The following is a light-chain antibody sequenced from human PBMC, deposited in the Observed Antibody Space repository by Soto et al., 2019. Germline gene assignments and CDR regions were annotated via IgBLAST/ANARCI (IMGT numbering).Light chain of an antibody. Sequence: EIVLTQSPGTLSLSPGERATLSCGASQSVTSNYLAWYQQKPGQAPRLLIFGASIRVKGIPDRFIGSGSGTDFTLTISRLEPEDFAVYYCQQYGSSPPYTFGQGTKLEIK. CDR2: GAS. V-gene: IGKV3-20*01. J-gene: IGKJ2*01. CDR1: QSVTSNY. CDR3: QQYGSSPPYT.